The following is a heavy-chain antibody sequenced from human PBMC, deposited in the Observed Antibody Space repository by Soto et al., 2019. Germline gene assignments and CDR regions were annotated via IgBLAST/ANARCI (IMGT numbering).Heavy chain of an antibody. CDR1: GGTFSSYA. CDR3: SRGYCSGVSCYPSPGPDDYHCYGMDG. J-gene: IGHJ6*02. V-gene: IGHV1-69*01. CDR2: IIPLFGTA. Sequence: QVQLVQSGSQVKKPGSSVKVSCKASGGTFSSYAISWVRQATGQGLEWMGGIIPLFGTANYAQKFQGSVTINADDSTRPAYMEGSRLRFEDTAVYYCSRGYCSGVSCYPSPGPDDYHCYGMDGWGQGTTGTVSS. D-gene: IGHD2-15*01.